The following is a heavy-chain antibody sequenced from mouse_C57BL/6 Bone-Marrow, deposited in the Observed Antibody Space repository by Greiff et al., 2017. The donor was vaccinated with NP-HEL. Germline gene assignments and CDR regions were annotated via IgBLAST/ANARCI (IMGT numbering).Heavy chain of an antibody. CDR1: GYTFTSYW. D-gene: IGHD1-1*01. Sequence: QVQLQQPGAELVRPGSSVKLSCKASGYTFTSYWMHWVKQRPIQGLEWIGNIDPSDSETHYNQKFKDKATLTVDKSSSTAYMQLSSLTSEDSAVYCCAREPHYYGSSPLDYWGKGTTLTVAS. J-gene: IGHJ2*01. V-gene: IGHV1-52*01. CDR2: IDPSDSET. CDR3: AREPHYYGSSPLDY.